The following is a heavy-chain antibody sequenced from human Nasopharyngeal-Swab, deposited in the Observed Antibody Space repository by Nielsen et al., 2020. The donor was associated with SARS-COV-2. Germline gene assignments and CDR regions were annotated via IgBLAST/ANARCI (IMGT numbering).Heavy chain of an antibody. D-gene: IGHD3-10*01. CDR2: IYWNDDK. Sequence: SGPTLVKPTQTLTLTCTFSGFSLSTSGVGVGWIRQPPGKALEWLALIYWNDDKRYGPSLKSRLTITKDTSKNQVVLTMTNMDPVDTATYYCAHKTVLWFGDSGGGQGTLVTVSS. J-gene: IGHJ4*02. CDR3: AHKTVLWFGDSG. V-gene: IGHV2-5*01. CDR1: GFSLSTSGVG.